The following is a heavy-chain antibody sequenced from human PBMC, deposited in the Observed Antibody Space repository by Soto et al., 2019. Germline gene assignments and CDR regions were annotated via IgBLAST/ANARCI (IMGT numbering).Heavy chain of an antibody. D-gene: IGHD6-13*01. CDR3: ARVGTYRSSWAAGGFDY. CDR1: GFTFSSYW. J-gene: IGHJ4*02. V-gene: IGHV3-74*01. CDR2: INSDGSST. Sequence: EVQLVESGGGLVQPGGSLRLSCAASGFTFSSYWMHWVRQAPGKGLVWVSRINSDGSSTSYADSVKGRFTISRDNAKNTLYLQMNSLRAEDTAVYYCARVGTYRSSWAAGGFDYWGQGTLVTVSS.